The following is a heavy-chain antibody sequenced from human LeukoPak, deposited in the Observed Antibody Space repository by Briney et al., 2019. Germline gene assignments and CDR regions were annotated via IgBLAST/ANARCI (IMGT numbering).Heavy chain of an antibody. V-gene: IGHV4-59*08. CDR3: ARHQNRGYSGYDLDY. D-gene: IGHD5-12*01. Sequence: SETLSLTCTVSGGSISSYYWSWIRQPPGKGLEWIGYIYYSGSTNYNPSLKSRVTISVDTSKNQFSLKLSSVTAADTAVYYCARHQNRGYSGYDLDYWGQGTLVTVSS. CDR1: GGSISSYY. J-gene: IGHJ4*02. CDR2: IYYSGST.